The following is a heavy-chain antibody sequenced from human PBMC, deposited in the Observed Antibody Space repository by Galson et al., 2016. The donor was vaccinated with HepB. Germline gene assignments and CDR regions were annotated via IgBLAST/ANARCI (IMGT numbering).Heavy chain of an antibody. J-gene: IGHJ4*02. Sequence: SLRLSCAASGFTFSTYGMHWVRQAPGKGLEWVAFISYDGDTKYHADSVKGRFTISRDNSKNTLYLQMHRLRFEDTAVYYCASDPRQWQRGYNYGFEYWSQGTLVSVSS. D-gene: IGHD5-18*01. CDR3: ASDPRQWQRGYNYGFEY. CDR2: ISYDGDTK. CDR1: GFTFSTYG. V-gene: IGHV3-30*03.